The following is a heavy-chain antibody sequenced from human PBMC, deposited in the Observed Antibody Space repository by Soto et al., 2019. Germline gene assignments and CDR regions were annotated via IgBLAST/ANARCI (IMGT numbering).Heavy chain of an antibody. J-gene: IGHJ5*02. Sequence: EVQLVESGGGLVQPGGSLRVSCAASGFTLRSHRIHWVRQAPGKGLEWVSRIDTDGGGTGYADSVKGRFTISTDNAKNTVYLQMRGLRAEDTAVYYCATVFDLWGQGTLVTVSS. CDR1: GFTLRSHR. V-gene: IGHV3-74*01. CDR2: IDTDGGGT. CDR3: ATVFDL.